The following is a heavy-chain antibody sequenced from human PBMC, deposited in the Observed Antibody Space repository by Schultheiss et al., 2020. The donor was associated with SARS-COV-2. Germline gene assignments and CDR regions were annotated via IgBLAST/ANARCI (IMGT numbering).Heavy chain of an antibody. CDR2: ISSGGSVI. J-gene: IGHJ6*02. V-gene: IGHV3-48*03. CDR1: GFTLSSYE. Sequence: GSLRLSCAASGFTLSSYEMNWVRQAPGKGLDWVSHISSGGSVIYYADSVKGRFTISRDNSKNTLYLQMNSLRAEDTAVYYCARDRDSYYYYYGMDVWGQGTTVTVSS. D-gene: IGHD3-10*01. CDR3: ARDRDSYYYYYGMDV.